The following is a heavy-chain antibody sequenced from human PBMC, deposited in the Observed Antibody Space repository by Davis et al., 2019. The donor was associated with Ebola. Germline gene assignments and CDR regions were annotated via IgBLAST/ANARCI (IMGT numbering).Heavy chain of an antibody. J-gene: IGHJ4*02. CDR1: GGSISSSY. V-gene: IGHV4-59*01. Sequence: MPSETLSLTCTVSGGSISSSYWSWIRQPPGKGLEWIGYIYYSESSNYNPSLKSRVTISVDTSKNQFSLKLSSVTAADTAVYYCASISYSYYFDYWGQGTLVTVSS. CDR3: ASISYSYYFDY. CDR2: IYYSESS. D-gene: IGHD3-16*01.